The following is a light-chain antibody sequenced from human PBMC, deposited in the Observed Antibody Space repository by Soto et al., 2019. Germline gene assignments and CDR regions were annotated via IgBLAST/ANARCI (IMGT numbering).Light chain of an antibody. CDR2: EVS. CDR3: SSYGGSNNVV. V-gene: IGLV2-8*01. Sequence: QSALTQPPSASGSPGQSVTISCTGSSSDVGGYNYVSWYQQHPGKAPKLMIYEVSKRTSGVPDRFSGSKSGNTASLTVSGLQAEDEADYYCSSYGGSNNVVFGGGTKLTVL. CDR1: SSDVGGYNY. J-gene: IGLJ2*01.